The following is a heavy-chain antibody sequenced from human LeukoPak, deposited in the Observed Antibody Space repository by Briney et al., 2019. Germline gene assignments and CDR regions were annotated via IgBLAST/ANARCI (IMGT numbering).Heavy chain of an antibody. V-gene: IGHV4-38-2*02. J-gene: IGHJ4*02. D-gene: IGHD5-24*01. CDR1: GYSIRSGYY. CDR2: IYYSGST. Sequence: SETLSLTCTVSGYSIRSGYYWGWIRQPPGKGLEWIGSIYYSGSTYYNPSLKSRVTISVDTSKNQFSLKLSSVTAADTAVYYCARDITITPIGYYFDYWGQGNLVTVSS. CDR3: ARDITITPIGYYFDY.